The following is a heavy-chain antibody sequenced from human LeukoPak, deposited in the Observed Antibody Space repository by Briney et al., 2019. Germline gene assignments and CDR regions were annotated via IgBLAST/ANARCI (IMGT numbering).Heavy chain of an antibody. Sequence: PSETLSLTCTVSGGSISNNYWSWIRQPAGKGLEWIGRIYTSGSTNYNPSLKGRVTMSVDTSKNQFSLKVSSVTAADTAVYYCARVGSNPFFQFAPWGQGTLVTVSS. J-gene: IGHJ5*02. CDR2: IYTSGST. CDR1: GGSISNNY. D-gene: IGHD4-11*01. CDR3: ARVGSNPFFQFAP. V-gene: IGHV4-4*07.